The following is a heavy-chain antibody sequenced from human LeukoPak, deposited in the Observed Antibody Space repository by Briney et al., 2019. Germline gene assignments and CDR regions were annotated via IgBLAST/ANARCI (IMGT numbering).Heavy chain of an antibody. CDR1: GFTFSSYA. D-gene: IGHD3-22*01. CDR2: ISGSGGST. CDR3: AKDLASGYSHY. V-gene: IGHV3-23*01. J-gene: IGHJ4*02. Sequence: GGSLRLSCAASGFTFSSYAMSWVRQAPGRGLEWVSAISGSGGSTYYADSVKGRFTISRDNSKNTLYLQMNSLRAEDTAVYYCAKDLASGYSHYWGQGTLVTVSS.